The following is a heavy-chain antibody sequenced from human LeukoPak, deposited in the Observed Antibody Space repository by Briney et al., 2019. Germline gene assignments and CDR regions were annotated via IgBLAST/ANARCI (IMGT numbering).Heavy chain of an antibody. CDR1: GFTVSSNY. D-gene: IGHD4-17*01. CDR3: AREKINTVTTAWFDP. Sequence: PGGSLRLSCAASGFTVSSNYMSWVRQAPGKGLEWVSVIYSGGSTYYTDSVKGRFTISRDNSKNTRYLQMNSLRAEDTAVYYCAREKINTVTTAWFDPWGQGTLVTVSS. J-gene: IGHJ5*02. V-gene: IGHV3-53*01. CDR2: IYSGGST.